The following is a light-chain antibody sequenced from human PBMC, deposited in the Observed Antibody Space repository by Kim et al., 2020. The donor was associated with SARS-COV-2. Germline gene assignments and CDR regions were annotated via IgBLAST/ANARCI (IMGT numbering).Light chain of an antibody. CDR1: ENITYTY. V-gene: IGKV3-20*01. J-gene: IGKJ4*01. Sequence: LSPGERATRSCRASENITYTYLAWYQQKPGQAPRLLLYGASSRATGIPDRFSGSGSGTDFTLTISRLQPEDFAVYFCQVSGSSLVFGGGTKVDIK. CDR3: QVSGSSLV. CDR2: GAS.